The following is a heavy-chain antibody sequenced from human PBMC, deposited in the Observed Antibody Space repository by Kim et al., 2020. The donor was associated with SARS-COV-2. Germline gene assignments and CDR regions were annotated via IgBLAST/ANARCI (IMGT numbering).Heavy chain of an antibody. J-gene: IGHJ4*02. Sequence: SETLSLTCAISGDSVSSNSAAWNWIRQSPSIGLEWLGRTYYRSKWYNDYAVSVKSQITINPDTSKNQFFRQLNSVTPEDTAVYYCARECIAAAGRDDFDYWGQGTLVTVSS. CDR3: ARECIAAAGRDDFDY. CDR2: TYYRSKWYN. CDR1: GDSVSSNSAA. D-gene: IGHD6-13*01. V-gene: IGHV6-1*01.